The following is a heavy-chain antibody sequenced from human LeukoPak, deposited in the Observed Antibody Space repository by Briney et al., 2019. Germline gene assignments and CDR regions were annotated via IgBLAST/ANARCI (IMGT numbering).Heavy chain of an antibody. CDR1: GFTFSSYA. V-gene: IGHV3-30*04. Sequence: GGSLRLSCAAPGFTFSSYAMHWVRQAPGKGLEWVAVISYDGSNKYYADSVKGRFTISRDNSKNTLYLQMNSLRAEDTAVYYCARGPHLELYYFDYWGQGTLVTVSS. D-gene: IGHD1-7*01. CDR2: ISYDGSNK. J-gene: IGHJ4*02. CDR3: ARGPHLELYYFDY.